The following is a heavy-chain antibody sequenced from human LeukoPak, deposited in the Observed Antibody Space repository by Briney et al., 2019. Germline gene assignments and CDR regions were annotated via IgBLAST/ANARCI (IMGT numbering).Heavy chain of an antibody. D-gene: IGHD3-10*01. V-gene: IGHV4-39*02. CDR2: IFYSGDT. Sequence: SETLSLTCTVSGGSISSYYWGWIRQPPGKGLEWIGSIFYSGDTYYNASLKSRVTISVDTSKKHFSLKLTSATSADTAVYYCARRTSGGGLFDYWGQGTLVTVSS. J-gene: IGHJ4*02. CDR1: GGSISSYY. CDR3: ARRTSGGGLFDY.